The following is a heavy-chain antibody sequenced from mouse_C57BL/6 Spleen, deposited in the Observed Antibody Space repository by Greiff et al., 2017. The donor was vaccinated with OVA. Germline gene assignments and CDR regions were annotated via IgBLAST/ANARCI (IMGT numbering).Heavy chain of an antibody. CDR3: AMKGRSKGGFYYAMDY. Sequence: EVKLMESGGGLVKPGGSLKLSCAASGFTFSDYGMHWVRQAPEKGLEWVAYISSGSSTIYYADTVKGRFTISRDNAKNTLFLQMTSLRSEDTAMYYCAMKGRSKGGFYYAMDYWGQGTSVTVSS. CDR1: GFTFSDYG. V-gene: IGHV5-17*01. D-gene: IGHD1-3*01. J-gene: IGHJ4*01. CDR2: ISSGSSTI.